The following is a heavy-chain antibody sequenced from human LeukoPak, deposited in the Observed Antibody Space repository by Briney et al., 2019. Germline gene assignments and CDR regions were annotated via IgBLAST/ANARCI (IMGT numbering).Heavy chain of an antibody. J-gene: IGHJ4*02. CDR2: IIPIFCTA. CDR3: ARDLGQLWLTL. V-gene: IGHV1-69*01. Sequence: CMAGIIPIFCTANYAQKFQGRVTITADESTSTAYMELSNLRSEDTAVYYCARDLGQLWLTLWGQGTLVTVSS. D-gene: IGHD5-18*01.